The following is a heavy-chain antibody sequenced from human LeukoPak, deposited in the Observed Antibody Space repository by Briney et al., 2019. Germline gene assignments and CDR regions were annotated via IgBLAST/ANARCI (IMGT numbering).Heavy chain of an antibody. V-gene: IGHV3-23*01. Sequence: GGSLRLSCAASGFTFSSYAMGWVRQAPGKGLEWVSAISVSGAGTYYADSVKGRFTISRDNAKNSLYLQMNSLRAEDTAVYYCARDLGSSSWAYFDYWGQGTLVTVSS. J-gene: IGHJ4*02. CDR1: GFTFSSYA. CDR3: ARDLGSSSWAYFDY. D-gene: IGHD6-13*01. CDR2: ISVSGAGT.